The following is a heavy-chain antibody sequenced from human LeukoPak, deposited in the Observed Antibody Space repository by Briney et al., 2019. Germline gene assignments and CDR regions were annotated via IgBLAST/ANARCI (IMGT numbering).Heavy chain of an antibody. CDR3: ARVICDYVWGSYRCHFDY. CDR2: IKEDGSNL. D-gene: IGHD3-16*02. CDR1: GFTFSSYW. J-gene: IGHJ4*02. V-gene: IGHV3-7*01. Sequence: PGGSLRLSCAASGFTFSSYWMGWVRQAPGKGLEWAANIKEDGSNLYYLDSVKGRFTISRDNAKNSLHLQMNSLRAEDTAVYFCARVICDYVWGSYRCHFDYWGQGTLVSVSS.